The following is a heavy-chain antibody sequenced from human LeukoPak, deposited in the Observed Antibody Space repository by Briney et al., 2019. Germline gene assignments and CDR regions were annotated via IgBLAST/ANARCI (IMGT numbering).Heavy chain of an antibody. Sequence: SQTLSLTCTVSGGSISSSSYYWSWIRQPAGKGLEWIGRIYTSGSTNYNPSLKSRVTISVDTSKNQFSLKLSSVTAADTAAYYCASTYYYGSGSYYFDYWGQGTLVTVSS. CDR1: GGSISSSSYY. CDR2: IYTSGST. V-gene: IGHV4-61*02. D-gene: IGHD3-10*01. J-gene: IGHJ4*02. CDR3: ASTYYYGSGSYYFDY.